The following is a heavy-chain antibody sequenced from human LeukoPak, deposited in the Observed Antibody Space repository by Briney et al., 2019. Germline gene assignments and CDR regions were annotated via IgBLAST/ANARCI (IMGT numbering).Heavy chain of an antibody. CDR1: GFTFRTYG. D-gene: IGHD3-10*02. V-gene: IGHV3-30*18. CDR2: ISYDGSNE. CDR3: AKSRVRGVYYFDY. Sequence: PGRSLRLSCAASGFTFRTYGMNWVRQAPGKGLEWVAIISYDGSNEDYADSVKGRFTISRDNSKNTLYLQMSSLRAEDSAVYYCAKSRVRGVYYFDYWGQGTLVTVSS. J-gene: IGHJ4*02.